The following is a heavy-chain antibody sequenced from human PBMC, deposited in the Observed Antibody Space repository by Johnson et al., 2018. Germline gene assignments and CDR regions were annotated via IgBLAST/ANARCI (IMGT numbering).Heavy chain of an antibody. CDR2: ISYDGNNK. J-gene: IGHJ6*03. V-gene: IGHV3-30-3*01. CDR3: ARDPYFDTGYYYYYMDV. CDR1: GFTLSNYA. Sequence: QVQLVESGGGVVQPGGSLRLSCAASGFTLSNYAVHWVRQAPGKGLEWVALISYDGNNKYYADSVKGRFTISRDNSKNTLSLNMNSLRAEDTAVYYCARDPYFDTGYYYYYMDVWGKGTTVTVSS. D-gene: IGHD3-9*01.